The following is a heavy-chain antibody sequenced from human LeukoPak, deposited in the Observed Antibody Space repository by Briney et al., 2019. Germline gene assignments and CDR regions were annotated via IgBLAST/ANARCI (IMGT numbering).Heavy chain of an antibody. J-gene: IGHJ3*01. Sequence: SETLSLTCTVSGGSITSGNYFWSWIRQPAGKGLEWIGRTTPSGSTNYNPSLQSRVTISVDTSNNQFSLRLSSVTAADTAVYYCTRDGRRGTFGDAFDLWGQGTIITVSS. D-gene: IGHD1-26*01. CDR2: TTPSGST. CDR1: GGSITSGNYF. CDR3: TRDGRRGTFGDAFDL. V-gene: IGHV4-61*02.